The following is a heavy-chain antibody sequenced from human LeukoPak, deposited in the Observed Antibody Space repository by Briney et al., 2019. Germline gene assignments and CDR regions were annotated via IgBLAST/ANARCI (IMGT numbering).Heavy chain of an antibody. J-gene: IGHJ3*02. CDR1: GGSFSGYY. CDR2: INHSGST. D-gene: IGHD3-3*01. V-gene: IGHV4-34*01. Sequence: PSETLSLTCAVYGGSFSGYYWSWIRQPPGKGLEWIGEINHSGSTNYNPSLKRRVTISVDTSKNQFSLKLSSVTAADTAVYYCARGGVITIFGVVRRRAFDIWGQGTMVTVSS. CDR3: ARGGVITIFGVVRRRAFDI.